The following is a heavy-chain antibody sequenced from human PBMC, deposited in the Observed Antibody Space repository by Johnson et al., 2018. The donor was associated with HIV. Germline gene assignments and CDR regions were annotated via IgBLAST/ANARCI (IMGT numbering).Heavy chain of an antibody. D-gene: IGHD1-26*01. Sequence: MLLVESGGGVVQPGRSLRLSCAASGFTFSTYGMHWVRQAPGKGLEWVAVTSYDGGNKYYADSVKGRFTISRDNSKNTLYLQMNSLRAEDTAVYYCAKTYSGSNRDAFDIWGQGTMVTVSS. CDR1: GFTFSTYG. J-gene: IGHJ3*02. CDR2: TSYDGGNK. V-gene: IGHV3-30-3*02. CDR3: AKTYSGSNRDAFDI.